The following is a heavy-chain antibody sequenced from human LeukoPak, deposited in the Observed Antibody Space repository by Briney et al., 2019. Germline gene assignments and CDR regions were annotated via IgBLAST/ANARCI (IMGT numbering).Heavy chain of an antibody. CDR1: GFTFSSTW. V-gene: IGHV3-21*01. J-gene: IGHJ4*02. D-gene: IGHD5-24*01. Sequence: GGSLRLSCAASGFTFSSTWMNWVRQGPGKGLEWVSSISSTSSYMYYADSVKGRFTISRDNAKNSLHLQMNSLRDEDTAVYYCARDLGYTRDYWGQGTLVTVSS. CDR2: ISSTSSYM. CDR3: ARDLGYTRDY.